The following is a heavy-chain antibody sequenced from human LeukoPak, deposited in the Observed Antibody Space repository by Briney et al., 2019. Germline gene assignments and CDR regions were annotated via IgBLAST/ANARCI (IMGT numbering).Heavy chain of an antibody. CDR3: ASSTSSNAFDI. CDR2: INHSGST. D-gene: IGHD2-2*01. J-gene: IGHJ3*02. CDR1: GGSFSGYY. V-gene: IGHV4-34*01. Sequence: SETLSLTCAVYGGSFSGYYWSWIRQPPGKGLEWIGEINHSGSTNYNPSLKSRVTISVDTSKNQFSLKLSSVTAADTAVYYCASSTSSNAFDIWGQGTVVTVSS.